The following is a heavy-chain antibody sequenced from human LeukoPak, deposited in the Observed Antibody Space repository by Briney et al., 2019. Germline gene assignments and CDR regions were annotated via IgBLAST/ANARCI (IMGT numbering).Heavy chain of an antibody. Sequence: GGSLRLSCAASGFTFSSYWMHWVRQAPGKGLVWVSRIKSDGCSTSYADSVKGRFTISRDNAKNTLYLQMNNLRAEDTAVYSCARGSSGFVNGLDIWGQGTRVTVSS. J-gene: IGHJ3*02. V-gene: IGHV3-74*01. CDR2: IKSDGCST. CDR3: ARGSSGFVNGLDI. CDR1: GFTFSSYW. D-gene: IGHD3-22*01.